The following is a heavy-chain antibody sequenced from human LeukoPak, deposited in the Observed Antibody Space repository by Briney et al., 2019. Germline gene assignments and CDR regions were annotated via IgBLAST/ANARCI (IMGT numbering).Heavy chain of an antibody. CDR2: INHSGST. CDR3: AREGKNSGYDFSY. Sequence: SETLSLTCAVYGGSFSGYYWSWIRQPPGKGLEWIGEINHSGSTNYNPSLKSRVTISVDTSKSQFSLKLSSVTAADTAVYYCAREGKNSGYDFSYWGQGTLVTVSS. J-gene: IGHJ4*02. CDR1: GGSFSGYY. D-gene: IGHD5-12*01. V-gene: IGHV4-34*01.